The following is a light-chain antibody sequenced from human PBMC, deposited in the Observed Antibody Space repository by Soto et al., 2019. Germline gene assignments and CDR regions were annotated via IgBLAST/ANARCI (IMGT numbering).Light chain of an antibody. J-gene: IGKJ1*01. CDR2: ATS. CDR3: QQTYTTPPRT. V-gene: IGKV1-39*01. CDR1: QNINIY. Sequence: DIQMTQSPSSLSACVGDRVTISCRASQNINIYLNWYQQKPGEAPKLLISATSNLQSGVPSRFSGSGSGTDFTLTISSLQPEDFAAYYCQQTYTTPPRTFGQGTKVYIK.